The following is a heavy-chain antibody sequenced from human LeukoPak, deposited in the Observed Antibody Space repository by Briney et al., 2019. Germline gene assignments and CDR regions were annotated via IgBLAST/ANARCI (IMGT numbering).Heavy chain of an antibody. V-gene: IGHV3-21*01. CDR3: GRDGGLGDFVY. J-gene: IGHJ4*02. Sequence: PGGSLRLSCAASGFTFSSYSMNWVRQAPGKGLEWVSSISSSSSYFYYADSVKGRFTISRDNAKNSLYLQMNSLRAGDTAVYYCGRDGGLGDFVYWGQGTLVTVSS. CDR1: GFTFSSYS. CDR2: ISSSSSYF. D-gene: IGHD3/OR15-3a*01.